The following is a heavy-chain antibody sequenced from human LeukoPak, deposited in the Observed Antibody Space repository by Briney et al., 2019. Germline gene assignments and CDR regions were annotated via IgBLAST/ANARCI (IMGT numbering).Heavy chain of an antibody. CDR1: GFTFSSYA. Sequence: GGSLRLSCAASGFTFSSYAMHWVRQAPGKGLEWVAVISYDGNNKYYADSVKGRFTISRDNSKNTLYLQMSSLRAEDTAVYYCARGAAVAAAPRYYFDYWGQGTLVTVSS. CDR3: ARGAAVAAAPRYYFDY. V-gene: IGHV3-30-3*01. D-gene: IGHD6-13*01. J-gene: IGHJ4*02. CDR2: ISYDGNNK.